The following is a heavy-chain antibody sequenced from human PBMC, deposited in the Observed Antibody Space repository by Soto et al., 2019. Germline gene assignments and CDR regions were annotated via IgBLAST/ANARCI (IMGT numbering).Heavy chain of an antibody. Sequence: GGSLRLSCAASGFTFSSYAMSWVRQAPGKGLEWVSAISGSGGSTYYADSVKGRFTISRDNSKNTLYLQMNSLRAEDTAVYYCAHDHWIWSGYYTEWFDPWGQGTLVTVSS. CDR3: AHDHWIWSGYYTEWFDP. J-gene: IGHJ5*02. V-gene: IGHV3-23*01. CDR1: GFTFSSYA. D-gene: IGHD3-3*01. CDR2: ISGSGGST.